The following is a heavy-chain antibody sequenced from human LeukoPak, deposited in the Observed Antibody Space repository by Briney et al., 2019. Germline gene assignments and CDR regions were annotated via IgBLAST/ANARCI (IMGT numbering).Heavy chain of an antibody. CDR3: ARGPMTVGASPFDY. Sequence: PSETLSLTCAVYGGSFSGYYWSWIRQPPGKGLEWIGEINHSGSTNYNPSLKSRVAISVDTSKNQFSLKLSSVTAADTAVYYCARGPMTVGASPFDYWGQGTLVTVSS. CDR2: INHSGST. V-gene: IGHV4-34*01. CDR1: GGSFSGYY. D-gene: IGHD1-26*01. J-gene: IGHJ4*02.